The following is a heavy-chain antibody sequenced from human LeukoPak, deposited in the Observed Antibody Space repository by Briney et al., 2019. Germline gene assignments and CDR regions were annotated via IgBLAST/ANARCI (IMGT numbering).Heavy chain of an antibody. Sequence: GGSLRLFCEPSGFTFTTYVMHGVRQAPGKGLEWVAYIRYDGGTTFYGDSVKGRFTISRDNSKNTLYLQLNSLRPEDTAVYYCARTAAIERVDYWGQGTLVTVSS. CDR3: ARTAAIERVDY. CDR2: IRYDGGTT. D-gene: IGHD5-24*01. V-gene: IGHV3-30*02. CDR1: GFTFTTYV. J-gene: IGHJ4*02.